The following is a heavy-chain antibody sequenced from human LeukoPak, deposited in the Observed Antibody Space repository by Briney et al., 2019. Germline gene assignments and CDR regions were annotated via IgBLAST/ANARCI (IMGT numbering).Heavy chain of an antibody. CDR3: ARDWPLAFDI. J-gene: IGHJ3*02. V-gene: IGHV3-11*06. Sequence: NPGGSLRLSCAASGFTFSDYYMTWIRQAPGKGLEWVSYITSSGYYTNYGDSVKGRFTMSRDNAENSLYLQMSSLRDEDTAVYYCARDWPLAFDIWGLGTRVTVSS. CDR1: GFTFSDYY. CDR2: ITSSGYYT.